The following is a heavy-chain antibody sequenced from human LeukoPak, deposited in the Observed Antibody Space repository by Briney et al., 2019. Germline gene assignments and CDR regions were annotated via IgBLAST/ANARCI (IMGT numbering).Heavy chain of an antibody. V-gene: IGHV4-39*01. Sequence: ASETLSLTCTLSGGAISTGTYHWAWIRQPPGKGLEWIASIYYTGSTYYNSSLKSRVTIFVDTSKNQFSLKVTSMTAADTAVYYCARHYGPWGQGTLVTVSS. CDR3: ARHYGP. CDR2: IYYTGST. D-gene: IGHD3-10*01. CDR1: GGAISTGTYH. J-gene: IGHJ4*02.